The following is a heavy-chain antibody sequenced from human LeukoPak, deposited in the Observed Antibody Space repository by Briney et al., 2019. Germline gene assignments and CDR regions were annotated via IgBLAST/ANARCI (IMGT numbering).Heavy chain of an antibody. CDR3: ARGPY. J-gene: IGHJ4*02. Sequence: SETLSLTCTVSGGSISSTGYYWGWIRQPPGKGLEWIGSIYYSGSTYYNPSLKSRVTISVDTSKNQFSLNLRSVTAAETGIYYCARGPYWGQGTLVTVSS. CDR1: GGSISSTGYY. CDR2: IYYSGST. V-gene: IGHV4-39*07.